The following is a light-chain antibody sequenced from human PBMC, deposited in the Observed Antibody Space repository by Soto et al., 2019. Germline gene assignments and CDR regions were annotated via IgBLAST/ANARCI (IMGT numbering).Light chain of an antibody. Sequence: AIRMTQSPSSFSASTGDRVTITCRASQGISSYLAWYQQNPGKAPKFLLYATSTFQSGVPSRFSGSGSGTQFTLTISSLQPEDFATYYCQQVNSYPLTFGGGTKVDIK. CDR3: QQVNSYPLT. CDR2: ATS. J-gene: IGKJ4*01. V-gene: IGKV1-8*01. CDR1: QGISSY.